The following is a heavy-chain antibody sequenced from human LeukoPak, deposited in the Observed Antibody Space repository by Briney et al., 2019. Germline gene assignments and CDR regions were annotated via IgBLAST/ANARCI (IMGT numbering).Heavy chain of an antibody. J-gene: IGHJ4*02. D-gene: IGHD4-11*01. CDR3: ARASRGSTVTEFDY. CDR1: GGSISGSSYY. Sequence: PSETLSLTCTVSGGSISGSSYYWGWIRQPPGKGLEWIGSIYYSGSTYYNPSLKSRVTISVDTSKNQFSLKLNSVTAADTAVCYCARASRGSTVTEFDYWGQGTLVTVSS. CDR2: IYYSGST. V-gene: IGHV4-39*07.